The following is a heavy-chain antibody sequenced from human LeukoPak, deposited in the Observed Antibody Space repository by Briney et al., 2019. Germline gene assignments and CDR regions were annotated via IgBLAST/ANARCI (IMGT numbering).Heavy chain of an antibody. D-gene: IGHD2-15*01. V-gene: IGHV3-23*01. CDR3: ARPVTATDRFYFFDS. CDR2: ITSGGST. Sequence: QPGGSLRLSCAASGFTFSNDVVRWVRQAPGKGLEWVSSITSGGSTYYADFVKGRFTISRDNSENTLYLQMNSLRAEDTAVYYCARPVTATDRFYFFDSWGQGTLVTVSS. CDR1: GFTFSNDV. J-gene: IGHJ4*02.